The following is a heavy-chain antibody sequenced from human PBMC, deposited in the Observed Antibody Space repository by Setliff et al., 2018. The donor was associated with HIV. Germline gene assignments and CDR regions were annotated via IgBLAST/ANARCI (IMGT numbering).Heavy chain of an antibody. D-gene: IGHD1-1*01. Sequence: GGSLRLSCAASGFTFSSYWMSWVRQAPGKGLEWVANIKQDGSEKYYVDSVKGRFTISRDNSKNRLYLQMNGLRVEDTAVYYCARDMWNRRMFYFDSWGQGTLVTVSS. J-gene: IGHJ4*02. CDR1: GFTFSSYW. V-gene: IGHV3-7*01. CDR2: IKQDGSEK. CDR3: ARDMWNRRMFYFDS.